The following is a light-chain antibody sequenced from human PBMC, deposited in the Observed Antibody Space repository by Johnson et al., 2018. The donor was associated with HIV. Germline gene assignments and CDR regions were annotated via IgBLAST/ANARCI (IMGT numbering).Light chain of an antibody. Sequence: VLTQPPSVSAAPGQKVTFSCSGCTSNIGNNDVSWYRHLPGTAPKLLIYDSNKRPSGIPDRFSGSKSGTSATLGITGLQTGDEADYYCGTWDSSLSAHVFGTGTKVTVL. CDR3: GTWDSSLSAHV. V-gene: IGLV1-51*01. CDR1: TSNIGNND. J-gene: IGLJ1*01. CDR2: DSN.